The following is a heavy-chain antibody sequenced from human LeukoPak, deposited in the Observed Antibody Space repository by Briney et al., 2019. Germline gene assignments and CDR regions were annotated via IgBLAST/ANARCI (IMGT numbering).Heavy chain of an antibody. CDR3: ALQYYDFWSGYSDY. CDR2: IKQDGSKK. Sequence: PGGSLRLSCVASGFPFSSYWMTWVRQAPGKGLEWVANIKQDGSKKSYVDSVKGRFTISRDNAKNSLYLQMNSLRAEDTAIYYCALQYYDFWSGYSDYWGQGTLVTVSS. V-gene: IGHV3-7*01. D-gene: IGHD3-3*01. CDR1: GFPFSSYW. J-gene: IGHJ4*02.